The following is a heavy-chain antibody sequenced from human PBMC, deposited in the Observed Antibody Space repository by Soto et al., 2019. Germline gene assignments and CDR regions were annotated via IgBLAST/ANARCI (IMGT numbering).Heavy chain of an antibody. Sequence: PSETLSLTCNVSGGPIKTGDYYWNWIRQPPGKGLEWIGYVFYSGATNYSPSLKSRAAISMDTSKNQFSLSLTSVTAADTAVCYCARAGFSYGHLLFWGQGIRVTVSS. CDR1: GGPIKTGDYY. D-gene: IGHD3-10*01. J-gene: IGHJ4*02. CDR2: VFYSGAT. V-gene: IGHV4-30-4*01. CDR3: ARAGFSYGHLLF.